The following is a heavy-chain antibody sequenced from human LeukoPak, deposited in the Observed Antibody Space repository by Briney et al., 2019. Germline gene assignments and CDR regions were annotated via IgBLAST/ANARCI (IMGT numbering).Heavy chain of an antibody. CDR3: ARDRGTTAY. V-gene: IGHV4-59*01. Sequence: SETLSLTCTVSGGSISSYHWSWIRQPPGKGLEWIGYIYYSGSTNYNPSLKSRVTISVDTSKNQFSLKLSSVTAADTAVYYCARDRGTTAYWGQGTLVTVSS. CDR1: GGSISSYH. D-gene: IGHD1-7*01. CDR2: IYYSGST. J-gene: IGHJ4*02.